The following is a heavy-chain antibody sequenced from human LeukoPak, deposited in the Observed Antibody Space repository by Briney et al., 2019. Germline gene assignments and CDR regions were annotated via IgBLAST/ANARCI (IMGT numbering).Heavy chain of an antibody. V-gene: IGHV4-59*08. CDR2: IYYSGST. CDR3: ARIAAGSYYYYYYMDV. D-gene: IGHD6-13*01. CDR1: GGSISSYY. J-gene: IGHJ6*03. Sequence: PSGTLSLTCTVSGGSISSYYWSWIRQPPGKGLEWIGYIYYSGSTNYNPSLKSRVTISVDTSKNQFSLKVSSVTAADTAVYYCARIAAGSYYYYYYMDVWGKGTTVTVSS.